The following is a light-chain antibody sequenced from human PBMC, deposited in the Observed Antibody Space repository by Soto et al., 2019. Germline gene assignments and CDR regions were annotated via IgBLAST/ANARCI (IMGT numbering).Light chain of an antibody. Sequence: EIVMTQSPATLSVSPGERATLSCRASQSVSSNLAWYQQKPGQAPRLLIFGASTRPTGIPARFSGSGSGTEFTLTISSLQSEDFAVYYCQQYNTWPPITFGPGTRLDIK. CDR3: QQYNTWPPIT. CDR1: QSVSSN. V-gene: IGKV3-15*01. J-gene: IGKJ5*01. CDR2: GAS.